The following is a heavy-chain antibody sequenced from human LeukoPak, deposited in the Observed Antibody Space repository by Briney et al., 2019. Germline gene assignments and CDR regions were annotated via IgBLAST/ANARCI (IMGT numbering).Heavy chain of an antibody. J-gene: IGHJ6*04. CDR2: ISYDGSNK. CDR3: AKDSVYGSGSYYGMDV. CDR1: GFTFSSHG. V-gene: IGHV3-30*18. Sequence: GGSLRLSCAASGFTFSSHGMHWVRQAPGKGLEWVAVISYDGSNKYYADSVKGRFTISRDNSKNTLYLQMNSLRAEDTAVYYCAKDSVYGSGSYYGMDVWGKGTTVTVSS. D-gene: IGHD3-10*01.